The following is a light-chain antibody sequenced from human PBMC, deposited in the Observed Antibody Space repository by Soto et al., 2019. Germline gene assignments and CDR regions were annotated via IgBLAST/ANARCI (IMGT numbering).Light chain of an antibody. CDR3: SSYAGSNNWV. V-gene: IGLV2-8*01. Sequence: QSALTQPPSASGSPEQSVTISCTGTSSDVGGHNCVSWYQHYPGKAPKVMIYEVSKRPSGVPDRFSGSKSGNTASLTVSGLQAEDEADYYCSSYAGSNNWVFGGGTKVTVL. J-gene: IGLJ3*02. CDR1: SSDVGGHNC. CDR2: EVS.